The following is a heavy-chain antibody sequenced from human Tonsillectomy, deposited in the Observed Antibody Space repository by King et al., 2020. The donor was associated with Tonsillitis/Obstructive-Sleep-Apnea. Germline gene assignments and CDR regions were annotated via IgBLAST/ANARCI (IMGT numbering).Heavy chain of an antibody. Sequence: QLVQSGADVKKPGESLRISCKGSGYTFPSYWITWVRQMPGKGLEWMGKIDPTDSYTRYSPSFQGHVTISADKSISTAYLQWSSLKASDTAMYYCAIRYSTSWSNWGQGTLVTVSS. D-gene: IGHD6-13*01. CDR2: IDPTDSYT. J-gene: IGHJ4*02. CDR1: GYTFPSYW. V-gene: IGHV5-10-1*01. CDR3: AIRYSTSWSN.